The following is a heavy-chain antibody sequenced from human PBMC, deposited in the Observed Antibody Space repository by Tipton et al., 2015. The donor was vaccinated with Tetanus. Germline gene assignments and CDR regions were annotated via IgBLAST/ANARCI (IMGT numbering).Heavy chain of an antibody. CDR1: GFTFSQYG. D-gene: IGHD3-10*01. Sequence: SLRLSRAASGFTFSQYGMHWVRQAPGKGLEWVAVTIDDGSEKHYAESVKGRFTVSRDNTGSTFYLQMNNLRPEDTAVYYCAKGSSPIARVIIIPNYFDSWGRGTLVTVSS. V-gene: IGHV3-30*18. CDR3: AKGSSPIARVIIIPNYFDS. J-gene: IGHJ4*02. CDR2: TIDDGSEK.